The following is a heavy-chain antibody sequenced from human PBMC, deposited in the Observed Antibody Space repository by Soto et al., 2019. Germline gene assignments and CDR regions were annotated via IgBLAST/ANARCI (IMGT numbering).Heavy chain of an antibody. J-gene: IGHJ3*02. CDR3: TSHLGELAYPRDFDI. CDR2: IRSKTNSYAK. CDR1: GITVSGSA. Sequence: EVQLVESGGGLVKPGGCLKLSCAASGITVSGSAVHWVRQASGKGLEWVGRIRSKTNSYAKAYDASVKGRFTISRDDSKTTSYLHMTSRKTEDTAFYYCTSHLGELAYPRDFDIWGQGTMFTVSS. V-gene: IGHV3-73*01. D-gene: IGHD3-16*02.